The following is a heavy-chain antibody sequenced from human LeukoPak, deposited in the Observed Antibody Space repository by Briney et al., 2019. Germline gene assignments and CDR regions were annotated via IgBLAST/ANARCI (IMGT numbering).Heavy chain of an antibody. CDR3: ARYLGGRNAFDI. CDR2: IYSGGST. J-gene: IGHJ3*02. CDR1: GFTVSSNY. V-gene: IGHV3-53*01. Sequence: GGSLRLSCAASGFTVSSNYMSWVRQAPGKGLEWVSVIYSGGSTDYADSVKGRFTISRDNSKNTLYLQMNSLRVEDTAVYYCARYLGGRNAFDIWGQGTMVTVSS. D-gene: IGHD3-16*01.